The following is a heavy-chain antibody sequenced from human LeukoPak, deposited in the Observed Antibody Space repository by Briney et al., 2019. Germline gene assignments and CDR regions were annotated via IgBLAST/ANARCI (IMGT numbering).Heavy chain of an antibody. V-gene: IGHV3-23*01. D-gene: IGHD3/OR15-3a*01. CDR2: ISGSGGST. CDR3: AKVATWTYFDS. CDR1: GFTFSSYA. J-gene: IGHJ4*02. Sequence: GGSLRLSCAASGFTFSSYAMSWVRQAPGKGLEWVSAISGSGGSTYYADSVKGRFTISRDNSKNTLYLQLTSLRVDDTAIYYCAKVATWTYFDSWGQGTPVTVSS.